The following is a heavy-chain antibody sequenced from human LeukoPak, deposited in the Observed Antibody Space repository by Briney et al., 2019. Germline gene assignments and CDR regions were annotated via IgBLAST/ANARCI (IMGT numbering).Heavy chain of an antibody. D-gene: IGHD1-26*01. CDR2: IYGGGST. J-gene: IGHJ3*02. V-gene: IGHV3-53*05. Sequence: GGSLRLSCAASGLTVSSNYMSWVRQAPGKGLEWVSVIYGGGSTYYADSVKGRFTISRDNSKNTLYLQMNSLRAEDTAVYYCARGLGAYDAFDIWGQGTMVTVSS. CDR3: ARGLGAYDAFDI. CDR1: GLTVSSNY.